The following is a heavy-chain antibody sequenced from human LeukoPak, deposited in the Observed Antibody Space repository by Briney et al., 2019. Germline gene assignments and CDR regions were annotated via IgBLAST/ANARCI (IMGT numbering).Heavy chain of an antibody. CDR3: ARFQYSSSRGTFDI. Sequence: ASVKVSCKASGYTFTGYYMHWVRQAPGQGLEWMGWINPNSGGTNYAQKFQGRVTMTRDTSISTAYMELSRLRSDDTAVYYCARFQYSSSRGTFDIWGQGTMVTVSS. J-gene: IGHJ3*02. CDR2: INPNSGGT. V-gene: IGHV1-2*02. D-gene: IGHD6-13*01. CDR1: GYTFTGYY.